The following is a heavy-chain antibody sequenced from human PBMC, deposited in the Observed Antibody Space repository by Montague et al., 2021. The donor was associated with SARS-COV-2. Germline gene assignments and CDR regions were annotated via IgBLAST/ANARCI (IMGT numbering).Heavy chain of an antibody. CDR2: INHNGST. CDR1: GGSFSGYY. D-gene: IGHD6-13*01. J-gene: IGHJ6*02. V-gene: IGHV4-34*01. Sequence: SETLSLTCAVYGGSFSGYYWSWILQPPPRGLLWCGEINHNGSTTYYPSLKSLNTISVDTSKNQISLKLSSVTAADTAVYYCARGGDSSSWYGWQGMDVWGQGTTVTVSS. CDR3: ARGGDSSSWYGWQGMDV.